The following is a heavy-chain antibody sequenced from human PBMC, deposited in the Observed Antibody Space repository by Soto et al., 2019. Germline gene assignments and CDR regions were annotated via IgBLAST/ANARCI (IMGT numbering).Heavy chain of an antibody. D-gene: IGHD4-17*01. CDR1: GFTFSSYA. CDR3: AKVHAGNYGDYELDAFDI. V-gene: IGHV3-23*01. J-gene: IGHJ3*02. CDR2: ISGSGGST. Sequence: HPGGSLRLSCAASGFTFSSYAMSWVRQAPGKGLEWVSAISGSGGSTYYADSVKGRFTISRDNSKNTLYLQMNSLRAEDTAVYYCAKVHAGNYGDYELDAFDIWGQGTMVTVSS.